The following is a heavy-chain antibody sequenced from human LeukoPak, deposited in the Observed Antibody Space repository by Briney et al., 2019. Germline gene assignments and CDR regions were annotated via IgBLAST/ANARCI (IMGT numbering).Heavy chain of an antibody. V-gene: IGHV3-30*04. CDR1: GFTFSSYA. Sequence: GGSLRLSCAASGFTFSSYAMSWVRQAPGKGLEWVAVISFDGSNEYYADSVKGRFTISRDNSKNSLYLQMNSLRAEDTAVYYCAKGGSRLFLDIWGQGTMVTVSS. CDR2: ISFDGSNE. J-gene: IGHJ3*02. CDR3: AKGGSRLFLDI.